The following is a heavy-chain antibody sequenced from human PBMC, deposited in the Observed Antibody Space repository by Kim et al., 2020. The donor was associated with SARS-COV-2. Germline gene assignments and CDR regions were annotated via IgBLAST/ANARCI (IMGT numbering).Heavy chain of an antibody. CDR3: ARLGGYSKAPFDY. J-gene: IGHJ4*02. D-gene: IGHD4-4*01. V-gene: IGHV4-59*08. CDR1: GGSISSYY. Sequence: GSLRLSCTVSGGSISSYYWSWIRQPPGKGLEWIGYIYYSGSTNYNPSLKSRVTISVDTSKNQFSLKLSSVTAADTAVYYCARLGGYSKAPFDYWGQGTLVTVSS. CDR2: IYYSGST.